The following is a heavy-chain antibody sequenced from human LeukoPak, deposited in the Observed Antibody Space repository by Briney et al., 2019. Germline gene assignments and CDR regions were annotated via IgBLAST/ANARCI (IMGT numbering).Heavy chain of an antibody. J-gene: IGHJ5*02. Sequence: ASVKVSCKASGYTFTSYDINWVRQATGQGLEWMGWMNPNSGNTGYAQKFQGGVTMTRNTSISTAYMELSSLRSEDTAVYYCASEYYYGSGSSQFDPWGQGTLVTVSS. D-gene: IGHD3-10*01. V-gene: IGHV1-8*01. CDR3: ASEYYYGSGSSQFDP. CDR2: MNPNSGNT. CDR1: GYTFTSYD.